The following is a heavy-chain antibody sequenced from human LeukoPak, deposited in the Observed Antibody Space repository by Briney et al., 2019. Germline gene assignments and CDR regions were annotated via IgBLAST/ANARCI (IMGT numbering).Heavy chain of an antibody. V-gene: IGHV3-9*01. CDR3: AKDMRVRGVPRAFDI. J-gene: IGHJ3*02. Sequence: GGSLRLSCAASGFTFDDYAMHWVRQAPGKGLEWVSGISWNSGSIGYADSVKGRFTISRDNVKNSLYLQMNSLRAEDTALYYCAKDMRVRGVPRAFDIWGQGTMVTVSS. CDR2: ISWNSGSI. D-gene: IGHD3-10*01. CDR1: GFTFDDYA.